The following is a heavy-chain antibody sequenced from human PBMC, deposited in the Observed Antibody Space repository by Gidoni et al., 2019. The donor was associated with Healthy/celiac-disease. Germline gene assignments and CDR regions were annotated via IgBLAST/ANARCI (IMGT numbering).Heavy chain of an antibody. Sequence: QVQLVQSGAEVKKPGASVKVSCKASGYTFTGYYMHWVRQAPGQGLEWMGWINPNSGGTNYAQKFQGRVTMTRDTSISTAYMELSRLRSDDTAVYYCARLFGDYYGSGSAAFDIWGQGTMVTVSS. J-gene: IGHJ3*02. V-gene: IGHV1-2*02. CDR1: GYTFTGYY. CDR2: INPNSGGT. CDR3: ARLFGDYYGSGSAAFDI. D-gene: IGHD3-10*01.